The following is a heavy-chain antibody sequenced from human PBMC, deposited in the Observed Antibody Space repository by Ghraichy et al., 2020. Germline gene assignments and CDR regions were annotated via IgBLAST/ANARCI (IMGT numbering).Heavy chain of an antibody. D-gene: IGHD1-26*01. CDR1: GFTLDDHA. J-gene: IGHJ3*02. CDR2: ISWNSGSI. V-gene: IGHV3-9*01. Sequence: GGSLRLSCAASGFTLDDHAMHWVRQAPGKGLEWVAGISWNSGSIGYVDSVKGRFTISRDNAKNSLYLQMNSLRAEDTALYYCAKGGRYYRAFSSREAFDIGSQGTLVTVSS. CDR3: AKGGRYYRAFSSREAFDI.